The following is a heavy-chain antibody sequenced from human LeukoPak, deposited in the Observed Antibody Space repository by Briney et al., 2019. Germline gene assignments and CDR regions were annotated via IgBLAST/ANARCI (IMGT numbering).Heavy chain of an antibody. V-gene: IGHV4-39*07. J-gene: IGHJ6*02. D-gene: IGHD3-16*01. Sequence: PSETLSLTCTVSGGSISSSSYYWGWIRQPPGKGLEWIGSICYSGSTYYNPSLKSRVTISVDTSKNQFSLKLSSVTAADTAVYYCARDGLRGGYYYGMDVWGQGTTVTVSS. CDR2: ICYSGST. CDR3: ARDGLRGGYYYGMDV. CDR1: GGSISSSSYY.